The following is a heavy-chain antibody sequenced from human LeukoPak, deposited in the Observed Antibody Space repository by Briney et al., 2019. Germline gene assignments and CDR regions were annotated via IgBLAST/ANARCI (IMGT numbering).Heavy chain of an antibody. CDR3: ARDPYSGSYGNYYYYFMDV. J-gene: IGHJ6*03. CDR1: GSTFSSYW. V-gene: IGHV3-21*01. Sequence: GGSLRLSCAASGSTFSSYWMGWVRQAPGKGLEWVSSITSGSSYIYYADSVKGRFTISRDNAKNSLYLQMNSLRAEDTAVYYCARDPYSGSYGNYYYYFMDVWGKGTTVTISS. D-gene: IGHD1-26*01. CDR2: ITSGSSYI.